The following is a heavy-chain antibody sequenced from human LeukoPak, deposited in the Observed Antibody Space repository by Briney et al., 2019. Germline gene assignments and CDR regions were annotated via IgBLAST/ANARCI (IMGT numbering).Heavy chain of an antibody. CDR1: GFTFSSYG. CDR2: IRYDGSNK. CDR3: ARDRYGDYIKFDP. Sequence: GGSLRLSCAASGFTFSSYGMHWVRQAPGKGLEWVAFIRYDGSNKYYADSVKGRFTISRDNAKNTLYLQMNSLRAEDTAVYYCARDRYGDYIKFDPWGQGTLVTVSS. V-gene: IGHV3-30*02. J-gene: IGHJ5*02. D-gene: IGHD4-17*01.